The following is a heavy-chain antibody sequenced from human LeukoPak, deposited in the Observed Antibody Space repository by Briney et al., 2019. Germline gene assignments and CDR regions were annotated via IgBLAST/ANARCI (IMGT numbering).Heavy chain of an antibody. J-gene: IGHJ4*02. CDR2: IYYSGST. D-gene: IGHD6-13*01. V-gene: IGHV4-59*08. Sequence: SETLSLTCTVSGGFISSYYWSWIRQPPGKGLEWIGYIYYSGSTNYNPSLKSRVTISVDTSKNQFSLKLSSVTAADTAVYYCASGYVGAAADNWGQGTLVTVSS. CDR3: ASGYVGAAADN. CDR1: GGFISSYY.